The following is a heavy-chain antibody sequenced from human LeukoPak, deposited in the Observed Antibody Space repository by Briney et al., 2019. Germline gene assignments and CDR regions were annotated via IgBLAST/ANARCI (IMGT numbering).Heavy chain of an antibody. Sequence: SQTLSLTCTVSGGSISSGGYYWSWIRQHPGKGLEWIGYIYYSGSTYYNPSLKSRVTISVDTSKDQFSLKLSPVTAADTAVYYCAREGYYYDSSGYSPGVDYWGQGTLVTVSS. V-gene: IGHV4-31*03. CDR2: IYYSGST. D-gene: IGHD3-22*01. J-gene: IGHJ4*02. CDR1: GGSISSGGYY. CDR3: AREGYYYDSSGYSPGVDY.